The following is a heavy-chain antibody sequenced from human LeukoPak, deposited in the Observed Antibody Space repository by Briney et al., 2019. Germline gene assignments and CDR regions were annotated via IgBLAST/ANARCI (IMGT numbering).Heavy chain of an antibody. D-gene: IGHD2-15*01. J-gene: IGHJ4*02. CDR2: STHNGVNT. V-gene: IGHV3-23*01. CDR3: AKALGAMGGSLAD. CDR1: GFTFSNHA. Sequence: GGSLRLSCAASGFTFSNHAMSWVRQAPGKGLEWVSVSTHNGVNTYYAHSVKGRFTISRDNSRGTLHLQMNSLRADDTAVYYCAKALGAMGGSLADWGQGTPVTVSS.